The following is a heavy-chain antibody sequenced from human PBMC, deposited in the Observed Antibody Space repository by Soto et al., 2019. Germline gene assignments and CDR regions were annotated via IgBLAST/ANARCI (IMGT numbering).Heavy chain of an antibody. V-gene: IGHV1-2*02. J-gene: IGHJ4*02. Sequence: ASVKVSCKASGDTFTANYIHWVRQAPGQGLEWMGWINYKSGGTDYPQKLQGRVTMTRDTSLGTVYRPLTRLTSLVPAVSCWIRNRPKGGGSAGVDHWGQGTLVTVSS. CDR3: IRNRPKGGGSAGVDH. D-gene: IGHD1-26*01. CDR2: INYKSGGT. CDR1: GDTFTANY.